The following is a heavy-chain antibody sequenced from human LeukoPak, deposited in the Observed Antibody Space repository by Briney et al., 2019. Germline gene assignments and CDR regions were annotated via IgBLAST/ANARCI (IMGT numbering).Heavy chain of an antibody. CDR2: IYYSGST. V-gene: IGHV4-39*01. CDR3: ARRVHYYGSGSYYTTGFFDY. D-gene: IGHD3-10*01. Sequence: SETLSLTCTVSGYSISSSYYWGWIRQPPGKGLEWIGSIYYSGSTYYNPSLKSRVTISVDTSKNQFSLKLSSVTAADTAVYYCARRVHYYGSGSYYTTGFFDYWGQGTLVTVSS. CDR1: GYSISSSYY. J-gene: IGHJ4*02.